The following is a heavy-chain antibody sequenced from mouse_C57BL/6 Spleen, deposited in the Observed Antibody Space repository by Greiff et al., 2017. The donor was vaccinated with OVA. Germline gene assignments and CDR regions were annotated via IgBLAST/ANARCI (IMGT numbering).Heavy chain of an antibody. CDR3: ARDNYSKGAMDY. CDR2: ISYDGSN. J-gene: IGHJ4*01. Sequence: LVESGPGLVKPSQSLSLTCSVTGYSLTSGYYWNWIRQFPGNKLEWMGYISYDGSNNYNPSLKNRISITRDTSKNQLFLKLNSVTTEDTATDDCARDNYSKGAMDYWGQGTSVTVSA. D-gene: IGHD2-5*01. CDR1: GYSLTSGYY. V-gene: IGHV3-6*01.